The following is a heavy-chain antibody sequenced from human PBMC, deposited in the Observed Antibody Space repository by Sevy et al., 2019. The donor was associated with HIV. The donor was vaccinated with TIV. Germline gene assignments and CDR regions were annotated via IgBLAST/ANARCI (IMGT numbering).Heavy chain of an antibody. Sequence: GGSLRLSCATSGFTFSTYGMHWVRQAPVKGLEWVAFIRHDGSTRYYTDSVRGRFTISRDNSRNTLYLQMNSLRTEDTALYYCAKGPRPMITFGGVADFCGQGTLVTVSS. CDR3: AKGPRPMITFGGVADF. CDR1: GFTFSTYG. D-gene: IGHD3-16*01. J-gene: IGHJ4*02. CDR2: IRHDGSTR. V-gene: IGHV3-30*02.